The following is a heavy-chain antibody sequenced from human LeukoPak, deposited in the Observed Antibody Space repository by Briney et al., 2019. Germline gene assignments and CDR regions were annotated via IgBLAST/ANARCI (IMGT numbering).Heavy chain of an antibody. CDR1: GFTFSSYA. V-gene: IGHV3-23*01. CDR3: AKASLVVPAAMYDY. Sequence: GGSLRLSCATSGFTFSSYAMSWVRQAPGKGLEWVSAISGSGGSTYYADSVKGRFTISRDNSKNTLYLQMNSLRAEDTDVYYCAKASLVVPAAMYDYWGQGTLVTVSS. CDR2: ISGSGGST. J-gene: IGHJ4*02. D-gene: IGHD2-2*01.